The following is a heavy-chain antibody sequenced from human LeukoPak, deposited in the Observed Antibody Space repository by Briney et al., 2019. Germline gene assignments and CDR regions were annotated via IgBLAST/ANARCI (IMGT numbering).Heavy chain of an antibody. J-gene: IGHJ4*02. D-gene: IGHD4-17*01. CDR1: GYTFTGYY. V-gene: IGHV1-2*06. CDR2: INPNSGGT. Sequence: GASVKVSCKASGYTFTGYYMHWVRQAPGQGLEWMGRINPNSGGTNYAQKFQGRVTMTRDTSISTAYMELSRLRSDDTAVYYCARVKMTTVSTYDYWGLGTLVPVSS. CDR3: ARVKMTTVSTYDY.